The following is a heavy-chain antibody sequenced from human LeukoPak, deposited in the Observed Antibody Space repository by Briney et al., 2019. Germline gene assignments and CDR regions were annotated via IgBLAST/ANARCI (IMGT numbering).Heavy chain of an antibody. CDR3: ARGGSGSYNTRHYYYYYMDV. Sequence: SETLSLTCAVYGGSFSGYYWSWIRQPPGKGLEWIGEINHSGSTNYNPSLKSRVTISVDTSKNQFSLKLSSVTAADTAVYYCARGGSGSYNTRHYYYYYMDVWGKGTTVTISS. CDR2: INHSGST. D-gene: IGHD3-10*01. CDR1: GGSFSGYY. J-gene: IGHJ6*03. V-gene: IGHV4-34*01.